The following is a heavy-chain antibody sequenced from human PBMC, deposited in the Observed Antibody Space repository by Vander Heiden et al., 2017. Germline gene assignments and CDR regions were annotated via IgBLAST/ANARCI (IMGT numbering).Heavy chain of an antibody. Sequence: EVQLVESGGGLVQPGGSLRLSCAASGFTFRSYSMNWVRQAPGKGLEWVSYISSSSSTIYYADSVKGRFTISRDNAKNSLYLQMNSLRDEDTAVYYCAREGYYDSSGYYYAFDYWGQGTLVTVSS. CDR2: ISSSSSTI. J-gene: IGHJ4*02. CDR1: GFTFRSYS. V-gene: IGHV3-48*02. CDR3: AREGYYDSSGYYYAFDY. D-gene: IGHD3-22*01.